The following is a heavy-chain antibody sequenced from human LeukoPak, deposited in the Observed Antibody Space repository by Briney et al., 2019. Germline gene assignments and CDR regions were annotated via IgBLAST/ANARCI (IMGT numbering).Heavy chain of an antibody. CDR2: ISSSSDII. V-gene: IGHV3-48*04. Sequence: GGSLSLSWAASGFTFITYSMNWVRQAQGKGLEWVSYISSSSDIIYYADSVRGRFTISRDNARNSLYLQMNSLRAEDTAVYYCARDDIPNYCPSTSCNLRYFQHWGQGTLVTVSS. CDR3: ARDDIPNYCPSTSCNLRYFQH. CDR1: GFTFITYS. J-gene: IGHJ1*01. D-gene: IGHD2-2*01.